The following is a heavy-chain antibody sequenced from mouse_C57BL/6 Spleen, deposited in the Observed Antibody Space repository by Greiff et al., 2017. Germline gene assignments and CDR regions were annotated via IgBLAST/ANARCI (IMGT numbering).Heavy chain of an antibody. Sequence: EVQLVESGPGLVKPSQSLSLTCSVTGYSITSGYYWNWIRQFPGNKLEWMGYISYDGSNNYNPSLKNRISITRDTSKNQFFLKLNSVTTEDTATYYCATPDGYCTFAYWGQGTLVTVSA. CDR2: ISYDGSN. D-gene: IGHD2-3*01. J-gene: IGHJ3*01. CDR1: GYSITSGYY. V-gene: IGHV3-6*01. CDR3: ATPDGYCTFAY.